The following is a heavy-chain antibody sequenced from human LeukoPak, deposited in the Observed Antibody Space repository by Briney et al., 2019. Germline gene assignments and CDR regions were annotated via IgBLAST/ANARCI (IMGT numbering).Heavy chain of an antibody. D-gene: IGHD5-18*01. V-gene: IGHV3-74*01. CDR2: INIDGSST. CDR1: GFTFDDYA. CDR3: VNGNPAYSYGH. Sequence: QSGRSLRLSCAASGFTFDDYAMHWVRQAPGKGLVWVSRINIDGSSTTYADSVKGRFTISRDNANNRVYLQMNSLRAEDTAVYYCVNGNPAYSYGHWGQGALVTVSS. J-gene: IGHJ4*02.